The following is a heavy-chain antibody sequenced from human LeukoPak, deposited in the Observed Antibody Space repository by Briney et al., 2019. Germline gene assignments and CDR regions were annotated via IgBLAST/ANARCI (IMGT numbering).Heavy chain of an antibody. CDR3: ARDRTGGAFDI. D-gene: IGHD2-8*02. V-gene: IGHV1-2*02. CDR2: INPNSGGT. CDR1: GYTFTDYY. J-gene: IGHJ3*02. Sequence: ASGKVSCKASGYTFTDYYMHWVRQAPGQGLEWMGWINPNSGGTKYAQKFQGRVTMTRDTSISTAYMELSRLRSDDTAVYYCARDRTGGAFDIWGQGTMVIVSS.